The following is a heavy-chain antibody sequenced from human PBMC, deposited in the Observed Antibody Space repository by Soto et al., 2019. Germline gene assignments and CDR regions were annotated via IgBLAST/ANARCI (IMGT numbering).Heavy chain of an antibody. Sequence: QVQLVESGGGVVQPGRSLRLSCAASGFTFSSYDMHWVRQAPGKGLEWVAVISYDGSNKYYADSVKGRFTISRDNSKNTLYLQINILRAEDTAVYYCAKDGPYDTTLGAFDIWGHGTMVTVSS. V-gene: IGHV3-30*18. CDR1: GFTFSSYD. J-gene: IGHJ3*02. D-gene: IGHD3-22*01. CDR3: AKDGPYDTTLGAFDI. CDR2: ISYDGSNK.